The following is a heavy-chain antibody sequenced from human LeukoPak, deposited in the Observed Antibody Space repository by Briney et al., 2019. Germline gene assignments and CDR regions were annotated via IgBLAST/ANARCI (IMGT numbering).Heavy chain of an antibody. V-gene: IGHV3-64*02. J-gene: IGHJ2*01. Sequence: PGGSLRLSCAAAGFSFSDFAIHWVRQAPGKGLEYVSGISSNGGSTYYADSVKGRFSISRDNSKNTLYLQMGSLRAEDMAVYYCARRSGNSAYWYFDLWGRGTLVTVSS. CDR3: ARRSGNSAYWYFDL. CDR1: GFSFSDFA. CDR2: ISSNGGST. D-gene: IGHD4-23*01.